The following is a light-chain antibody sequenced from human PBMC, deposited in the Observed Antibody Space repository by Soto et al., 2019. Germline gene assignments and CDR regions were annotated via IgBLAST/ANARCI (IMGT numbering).Light chain of an antibody. J-gene: IGKJ1*01. CDR1: QSIANN. V-gene: IGKV3-15*01. CDR2: GAS. CDR3: QQYNDWPPWT. Sequence: EIVMTQSPASLSASPGERITLSCKASQSIANNLAWHQQKPGQAPRLLMYGASTRAADIPARFSGSGSGTEFSLTISSLQSADFAIYYCQQYNDWPPWTFGQGTKVEIK.